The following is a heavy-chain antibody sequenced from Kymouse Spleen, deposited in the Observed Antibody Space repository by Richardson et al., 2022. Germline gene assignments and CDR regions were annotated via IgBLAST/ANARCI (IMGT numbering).Heavy chain of an antibody. D-gene: IGHD3-3*01. CDR1: GGSISSSSYY. J-gene: IGHJ4*02. V-gene: IGHV4-39*01. Sequence: QLQLQESGPGLVKPSETLSLTCTVSGGSISSSSYYWGWIRQPPGKGLEWIGSIYYSGSTYYNPSLKSRVTISVDTSKNQFSLKLSSVTAADTAVYYCARSRITIFGVVIIYFDYWGQGTLVTVSS. CDR2: IYYSGST. CDR3: ARSRITIFGVVIIYFDY.